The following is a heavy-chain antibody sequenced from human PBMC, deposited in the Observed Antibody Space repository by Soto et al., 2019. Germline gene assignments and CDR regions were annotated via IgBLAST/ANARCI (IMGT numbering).Heavy chain of an antibody. V-gene: IGHV3-30*18. CDR2: ISYDGSNK. CDR1: GLTFSSYG. Sequence: QVKLVESGGGVVQPGRSLRLSCAASGLTFSSYGMHWVRQAPGKGLECVAVISYDGSNKYYADSVKGRFTISRDNSKNTLYLQMNSLRAEDTAVYYCAKSYCSSTSCYYYYYYYMDVWGKGTTVTVSS. CDR3: AKSYCSSTSCYYYYYYYMDV. D-gene: IGHD2-2*01. J-gene: IGHJ6*03.